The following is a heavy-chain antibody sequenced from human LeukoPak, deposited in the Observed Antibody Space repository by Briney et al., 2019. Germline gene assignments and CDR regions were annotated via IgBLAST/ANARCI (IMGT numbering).Heavy chain of an antibody. J-gene: IGHJ4*02. CDR1: GFTVSSNY. Sequence: GGSLRLSCAASGFTVSSNYMSWVRQAPGKGLEWVSVIYSGGSTYYADSVKGRFTISRDNSKNTLYLQMNSLRAEDTAVYYCASSAPSYYDFWSGYYGSVDYFDYWGQGTLVTVSS. CDR2: IYSGGST. CDR3: ASSAPSYYDFWSGYYGSVDYFDY. V-gene: IGHV3-53*01. D-gene: IGHD3-3*01.